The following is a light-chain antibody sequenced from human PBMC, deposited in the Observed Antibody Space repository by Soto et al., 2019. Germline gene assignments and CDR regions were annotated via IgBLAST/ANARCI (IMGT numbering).Light chain of an antibody. CDR1: PGVASW. J-gene: IGKJ5*01. V-gene: IGKV1-12*01. CDR2: AAS. Sequence: DIQMTQSPSSVSASVGDGVTITCRASPGVASWLAWYQQKPGKAPKLLICAASNLQSGVPSRFSGSGSGTDFTLTISSLQPEDFAVYYCQQYGSFSITFGQGTRLET. CDR3: QQYGSFSIT.